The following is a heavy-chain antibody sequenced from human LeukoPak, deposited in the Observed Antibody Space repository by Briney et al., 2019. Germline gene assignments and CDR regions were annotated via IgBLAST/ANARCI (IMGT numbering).Heavy chain of an antibody. CDR2: IIAIFGRA. D-gene: IGHD3-22*01. CDR1: GGTFSSYA. CDR3: ARDYYDSSGLNFDY. J-gene: IGHJ4*02. V-gene: IGHV1-69*05. Sequence: SVEVSCKASGGTFSSYAISWVRQAPGQGLEWMGRIIAIFGRANYAQKFQGRVTITTDESTGTAYMELSSLRSEDTAVYYCARDYYDSSGLNFDYWGQGTLVTVSS.